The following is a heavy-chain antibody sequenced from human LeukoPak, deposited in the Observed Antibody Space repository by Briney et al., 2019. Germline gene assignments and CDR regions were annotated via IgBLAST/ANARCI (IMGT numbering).Heavy chain of an antibody. CDR1: GFTFSSDW. Sequence: PGGSLRLPCAASGFTFSSDWMHWVRQAPGKGLVWVSRINRDGRSTTYADSVKGRFTISRDNAKNTLYLQMNSLRAEDTAVYYCARHPYDILTGPSFDYWGQGTLVTVSS. D-gene: IGHD3-9*01. V-gene: IGHV3-74*01. CDR3: ARHPYDILTGPSFDY. J-gene: IGHJ4*02. CDR2: INRDGRST.